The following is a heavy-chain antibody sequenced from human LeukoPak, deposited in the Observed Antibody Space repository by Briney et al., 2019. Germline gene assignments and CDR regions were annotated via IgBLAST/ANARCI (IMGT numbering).Heavy chain of an antibody. CDR3: AKDPGGSTDY. Sequence: GGSLRLSCAASGFTFRSYGMHWVRQAPGKGLEWVAVISYDGSNKYYADSVKGRFTISRDNSRNTLYLQMNSLRAEDTAVYYCAKDPGGSTDYWGQGTLVTVSS. CDR1: GFTFRSYG. V-gene: IGHV3-30*18. CDR2: ISYDGSNK. J-gene: IGHJ4*02. D-gene: IGHD3-10*01.